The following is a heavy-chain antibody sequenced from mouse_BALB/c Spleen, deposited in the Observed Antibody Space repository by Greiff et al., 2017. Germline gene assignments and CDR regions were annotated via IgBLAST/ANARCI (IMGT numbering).Heavy chain of an antibody. CDR3: ARPGYYGSSSAMDY. D-gene: IGHD1-1*01. J-gene: IGHJ4*01. Sequence: VQLQQSGGGLVQPGGSLKLSCAASGFDFSRYWMSWVRQAPGKGLEWIGEINPDSSTINYTPSLKDKFIISRDNAKNTLYLQMSKVRSEDTALYYCARPGYYGSSSAMDYWGQGTSVTVSS. CDR1: GFDFSRYW. CDR2: INPDSSTI. V-gene: IGHV4-1*02.